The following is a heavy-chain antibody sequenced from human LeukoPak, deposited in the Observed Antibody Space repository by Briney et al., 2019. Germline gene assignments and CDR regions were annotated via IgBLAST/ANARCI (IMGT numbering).Heavy chain of an antibody. D-gene: IGHD6-13*01. V-gene: IGHV3-23*01. J-gene: IGHJ4*02. Sequence: PGGSLRLSCAASGFTFSNYAMSWVRQAPGKGLEWVSTISDTTYYADSVKGRFTISRDNSKKTLYLQLSSLRDEDTAIYYCAKDAAGPEYWGQGTLVTVSS. CDR2: ISDTT. CDR3: AKDAAGPEY. CDR1: GFTFSNYA.